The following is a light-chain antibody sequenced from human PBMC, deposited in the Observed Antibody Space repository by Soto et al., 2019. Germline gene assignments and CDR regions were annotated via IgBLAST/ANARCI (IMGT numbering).Light chain of an antibody. Sequence: DVQMTQSPSSLSASVGDRVTITCRASQSISSYLNWYQQKPGKAPKLLVYAASSLRSGGASRFSGSGSGTDFTLTISSLQPEDFATYYCQQSYSTLPITFGQGTRLEIK. CDR3: QQSYSTLPIT. V-gene: IGKV1-39*01. J-gene: IGKJ5*01. CDR1: QSISSY. CDR2: AAS.